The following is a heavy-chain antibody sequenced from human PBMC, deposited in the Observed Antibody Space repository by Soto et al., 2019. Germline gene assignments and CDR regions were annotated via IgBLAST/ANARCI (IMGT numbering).Heavy chain of an antibody. Sequence: ASVKVSCKASGYTFTSYGISWVRQAPGQGLEWMGWISAYNGNTNYAQKLQGRVTMTTDTSTSTAYMELRSLRSDDTAVYYCARTHMVVAAYANFDYWGQGTLVTVSS. V-gene: IGHV1-18*01. CDR1: GYTFTSYG. CDR3: ARTHMVVAAYANFDY. CDR2: ISAYNGNT. D-gene: IGHD2-15*01. J-gene: IGHJ4*02.